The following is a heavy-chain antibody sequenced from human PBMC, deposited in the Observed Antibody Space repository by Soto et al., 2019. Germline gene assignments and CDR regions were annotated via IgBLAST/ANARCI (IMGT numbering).Heavy chain of an antibody. CDR3: ARAKIQLLWFGEPNDY. CDR1: GYTFTSYG. CDR2: ISAYNGNT. Sequence: ASVKVSCKASGYTFTSYGISWVRQAPGQGLEWMGWISAYNGNTNYAQKLQGRVTMTTDTSTSTAYMELRSLRSDDTAVYYCARAKIQLLWFGEPNDYWGQGTLVTVSS. V-gene: IGHV1-18*01. J-gene: IGHJ4*02. D-gene: IGHD3-10*01.